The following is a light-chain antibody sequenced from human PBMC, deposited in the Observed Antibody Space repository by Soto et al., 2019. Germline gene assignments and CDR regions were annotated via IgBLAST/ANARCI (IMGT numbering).Light chain of an antibody. CDR2: DVT. Sequence: QSALTQPASVSGSPGQSITISCTGTSSDVGAYNYVSWYQQHPGKAPKLMIYDVTNRPSGVSNRFSGSKSGTSASLAITGLQAEDEADYYCQSYDSSLSGSVFGGGTKVTVL. CDR3: QSYDSSLSGSV. J-gene: IGLJ3*02. V-gene: IGLV2-14*01. CDR1: SSDVGAYNY.